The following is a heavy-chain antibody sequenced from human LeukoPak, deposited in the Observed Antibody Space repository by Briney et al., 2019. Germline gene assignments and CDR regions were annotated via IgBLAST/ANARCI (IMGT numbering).Heavy chain of an antibody. CDR2: IYYSGST. D-gene: IGHD3-10*01. J-gene: IGHJ5*02. CDR1: GGSISSYY. CDR3: ARSRGSGSSPYNWFDP. V-gene: IGHV4-59*01. Sequence: NPSETLSLTCTVSGGSISSYYWSWIRQPPGKGLEWIGYIYYSGSTNYNPSLKSRVTISVDTSKNQFSLKLSSVTAADTAVYYCARSRGSGSSPYNWFDPWGQGTLVTVSS.